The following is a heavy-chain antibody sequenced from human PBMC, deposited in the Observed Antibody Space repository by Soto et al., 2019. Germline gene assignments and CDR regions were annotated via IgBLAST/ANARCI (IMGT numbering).Heavy chain of an antibody. CDR2: IYSGGST. Sequence: GVSLRLSCAASGFTVSSNYMILIRQAPGKGLEWVSVIYSGGSTYYADSVKGRFTISRDNSKNTLYLQMNSLRAEDTAVYYCARDSAPQDAFDIWGQGTMVTVSS. CDR1: GFTVSSNY. J-gene: IGHJ3*02. CDR3: ARDSAPQDAFDI. V-gene: IGHV3-66*01.